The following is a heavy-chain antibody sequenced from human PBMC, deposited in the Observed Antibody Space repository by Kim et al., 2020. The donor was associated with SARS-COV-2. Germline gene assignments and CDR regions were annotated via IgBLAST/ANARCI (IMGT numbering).Heavy chain of an antibody. CDR1: GFTFSSYA. J-gene: IGHJ4*02. D-gene: IGHD6-6*01. CDR2: ISGSGGST. CDR3: AKGFPRGSSAGADY. V-gene: IGHV3-23*01. Sequence: GGSLRLSCAVSGFTFSSYAMSWVRQAPGKGLEWVSAISGSGGSTYYADSVKGRFTISRDNSKNTLYLQMNSLRAEDTAVYYCAKGFPRGSSAGADYWGQGTLVTVSS.